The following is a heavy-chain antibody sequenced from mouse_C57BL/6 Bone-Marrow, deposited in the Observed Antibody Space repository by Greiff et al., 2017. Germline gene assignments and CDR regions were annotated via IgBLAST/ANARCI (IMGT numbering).Heavy chain of an antibody. CDR1: GYTFTNYW. CDR3: ATSGNYPRYYAMDY. Sequence: VQLQQPGAELVRPGTSVKMSCKASGYTFTNYWIGWAKQRPGHGLEWIGDIYPGGGYTNYNEKFKGKATLTADKSSSTAYMQFSSLTSEVTAIYYGATSGNYPRYYAMDYWGQGTSVTVSS. J-gene: IGHJ4*01. V-gene: IGHV1-63*01. CDR2: IYPGGGYT. D-gene: IGHD2-1*01.